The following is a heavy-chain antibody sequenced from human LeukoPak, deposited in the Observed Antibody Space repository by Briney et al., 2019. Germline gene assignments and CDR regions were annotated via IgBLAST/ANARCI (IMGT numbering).Heavy chain of an antibody. Sequence: PGRSLRLSCAASGFTFDDYAMHWVRQAPGKGLEWVSGISWNSGSIGYADSVKGRFTISRDNAKNSLYLQMNSLRAEDTALYYCAKEEDYYGMDVWGQGTLVTVSS. CDR1: GFTFDDYA. V-gene: IGHV3-9*01. J-gene: IGHJ6*02. CDR2: ISWNSGSI. CDR3: AKEEDYYGMDV.